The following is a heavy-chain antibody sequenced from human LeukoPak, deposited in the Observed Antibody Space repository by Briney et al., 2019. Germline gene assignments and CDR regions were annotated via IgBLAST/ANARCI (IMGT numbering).Heavy chain of an antibody. CDR1: GYSFTTYW. CDR3: ARHVGSRGWSDP. D-gene: IGHD2-15*01. J-gene: IGHJ5*02. Sequence: AGESLKISCKGSGYSFTTYWIAWVRQMPGKGLEWMGIICPGDSDTRYSPSFQGQVTISADKSISTAYLQWSSLKASDTAMCYCARHVGSRGWSDPWGQGTLVTVSS. CDR2: ICPGDSDT. V-gene: IGHV5-51*01.